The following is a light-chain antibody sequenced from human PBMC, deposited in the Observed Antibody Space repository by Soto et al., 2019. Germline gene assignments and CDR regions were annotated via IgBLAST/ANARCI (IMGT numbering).Light chain of an antibody. J-gene: IGLJ2*01. Sequence: QSVLTQPASVSGSPGQSITISCTGTSSDVGGYDYVSWYQHHPGSAPKLIIYEVTKPPAGVSNLFASYKCANTALLTIAVLPDDDEDDYYGASDAARSTRLFGEGTKVTVL. CDR3: ASDAARSTRL. CDR2: EVT. CDR1: SSDVGGYDY. V-gene: IGLV2-14*01.